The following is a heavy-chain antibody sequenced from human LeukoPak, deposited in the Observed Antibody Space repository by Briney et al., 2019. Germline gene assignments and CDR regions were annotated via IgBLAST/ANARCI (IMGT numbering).Heavy chain of an antibody. Sequence: SETLSLTCSVSGGSIHSRSHLWGWIRQPPGKGLEWIGSIEDSGSTYYNPSLKSRVTTSIYTSKNQFSLELTSVTAADTAVYYWARVDSYDRSGHFDPGGQGTLVIVSS. V-gene: IGHV4-39*07. CDR1: GGSIHSRSHL. J-gene: IGHJ5*02. CDR3: ARVDSYDRSGHFDP. CDR2: IEDSGST. D-gene: IGHD3-22*01.